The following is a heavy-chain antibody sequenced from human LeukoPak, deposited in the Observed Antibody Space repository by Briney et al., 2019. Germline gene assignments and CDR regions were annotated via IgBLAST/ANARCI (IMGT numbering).Heavy chain of an antibody. CDR2: IYNSEIT. V-gene: IGHV4-59*01. CDR3: ARSGTYSPARYYFDY. Sequence: PSETLSLTCTDPGGSISSYYWSWIRQPPGKGLEWIGYIYNSEITHYNPSLKSRVTISVDTSKSQFSLELRSVTAADTAVYYCARSGTYSPARYYFDYWGQGTPITVSS. D-gene: IGHD1-26*01. CDR1: GGSISSYY. J-gene: IGHJ4*02.